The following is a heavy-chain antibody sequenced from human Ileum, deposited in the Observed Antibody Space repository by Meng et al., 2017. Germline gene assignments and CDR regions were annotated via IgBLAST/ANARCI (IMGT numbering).Heavy chain of an antibody. CDR3: ARGDVAARCQH. CDR2: IHHSGSI. V-gene: IGHV4-34*01. D-gene: IGHD6-6*01. Sequence: QVKLQQWGAGLLKPSETRSLACGVYGGSLHGDYCTSIRQPPGEGLEWIGEIHHSGSITYNPSLESRVTISMDTSKKQFSLKLHSVTAADTAVYYCARGDVAARCQHWGQGTLVTVSS. J-gene: IGHJ1*01. CDR1: GGSLHGDY.